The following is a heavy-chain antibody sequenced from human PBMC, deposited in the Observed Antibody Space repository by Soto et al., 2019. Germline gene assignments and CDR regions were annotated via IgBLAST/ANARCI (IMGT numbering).Heavy chain of an antibody. CDR1: GFSLGNSA. CDR3: AAEGPKGYIPYYIYT. J-gene: IGHJ4*02. D-gene: IGHD5-18*01. V-gene: IGHV3-48*02. Sequence: PGESLRLTCSASGFSLGNSAVFWVRQAPGQGGEGMSFIGRSHTAIYYADSVDRRFPISLDNAKNNKLLQMNSRTDEARAVDYCAAEGPKGYIPYYIYTWGQGVPVTVSS. CDR2: IGRSHTAI.